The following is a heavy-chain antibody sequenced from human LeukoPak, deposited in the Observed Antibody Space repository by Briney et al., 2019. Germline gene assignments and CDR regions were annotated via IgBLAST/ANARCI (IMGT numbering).Heavy chain of an antibody. J-gene: IGHJ4*02. V-gene: IGHV3-9*01. CDR1: GFTFDDYA. CDR3: AKDIYPHPILTGYNLDNYFDY. CDR2: ISWNSGSI. D-gene: IGHD3-9*01. Sequence: PGGSLRLSCATSGFTFDDYAMHWVRQAPGKGLEWVSGISWNSGSIGHADSVKGRFTISRDNAKNSLYLQMNSLRAEDTALYYCAKDIYPHPILTGYNLDNYFDYWGQGTLVTVSS.